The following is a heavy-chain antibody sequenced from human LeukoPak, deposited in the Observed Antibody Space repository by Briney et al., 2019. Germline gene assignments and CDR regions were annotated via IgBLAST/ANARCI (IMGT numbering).Heavy chain of an antibody. CDR3: ATVRYLGYCSSTSCYTPHRYYFDY. J-gene: IGHJ4*02. Sequence: ASVKVSCKVSGSTLTELSMHWVRQPPGTGLEWMGGFDPEDGETTYAQKFQGGVTMTEDTSTDTAYMELSSLRSEDTAVYYCATVRYLGYCSSTSCYTPHRYYFDYWGQGTLVTVSS. V-gene: IGHV1-24*01. CDR2: FDPEDGET. D-gene: IGHD2-2*02. CDR1: GSTLTELS.